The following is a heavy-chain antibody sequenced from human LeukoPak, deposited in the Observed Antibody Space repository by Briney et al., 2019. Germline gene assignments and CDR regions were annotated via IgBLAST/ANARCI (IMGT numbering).Heavy chain of an antibody. Sequence: SETLSLTCTVSGGSISSYYWSWIRQPPGKGLEWIGYIYYSGSTNYNPSLKSRVTISVDTSKNQFSPKLSSVTAADTAVYYCARVRSGSYWVDYWGQGTLVTVSS. V-gene: IGHV4-59*08. CDR1: GGSISSYY. CDR2: IYYSGST. D-gene: IGHD1-26*01. CDR3: ARVRSGSYWVDY. J-gene: IGHJ4*02.